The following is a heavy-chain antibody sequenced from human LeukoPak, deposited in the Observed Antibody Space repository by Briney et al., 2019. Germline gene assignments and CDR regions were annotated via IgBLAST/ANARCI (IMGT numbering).Heavy chain of an antibody. CDR3: ARGGYGGNIEYFQH. CDR2: IIPIFGTA. J-gene: IGHJ1*01. CDR1: GGTFSSYA. V-gene: IGHV1-69*13. Sequence: SVKVSCKASGGTFSSYAISWVRQAPGQGLEWMGGIIPIFGTANYAQKFQGRVTITADESTSTAYMELSSLRSEDTAVYYCARGGYGGNIEYFQHWGQGTLVTVSS. D-gene: IGHD4-23*01.